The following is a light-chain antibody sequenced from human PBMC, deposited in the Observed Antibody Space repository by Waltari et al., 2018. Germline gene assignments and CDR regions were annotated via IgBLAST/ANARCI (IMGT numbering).Light chain of an antibody. V-gene: IGKV3-20*01. CDR1: QSVSRA. CDR3: QHYLRLPVT. CDR2: GAS. J-gene: IGKJ1*01. Sequence: MVLTQSPGTLSLSLGARATVSCRSSQSVSRALAWYQQKPGQAPRLLIYGASTRATGIPDRFSGSGSGTDFSLTISRLEPDDFAVYYCQHYLRLPVTFGQGTTVEI.